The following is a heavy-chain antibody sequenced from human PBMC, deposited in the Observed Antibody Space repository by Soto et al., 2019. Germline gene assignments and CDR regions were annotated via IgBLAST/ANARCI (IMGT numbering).Heavy chain of an antibody. CDR3: TKASPDRHHMDV. V-gene: IGHV3-23*01. CDR1: GCTFSKFV. CDR2: ITETGGDT. Sequence: SGCTFSKFVMRWVHQTPGKGLEWGSTITETGGDTYYADAVKGRFTISRDNSKNTLYLQMSSLRAEDTALYYCTKASPDRHHMDVWGQGTTVTSP. J-gene: IGHJ6*02.